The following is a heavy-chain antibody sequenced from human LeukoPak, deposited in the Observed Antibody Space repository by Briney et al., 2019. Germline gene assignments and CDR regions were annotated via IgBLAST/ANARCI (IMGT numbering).Heavy chain of an antibody. CDR2: IWFDGSNK. V-gene: IGHV3-33*01. D-gene: IGHD1-26*01. CDR3: ARGTISSGRPRYFDY. Sequence: PGRSLRLSCAASGLTFSNYGMHWVRQAPGKGLEWAALIWFDGSNKYYTDSVKGRFAISRDNSKNTLYLQMNSLRADDTAVYYCARGTISSGRPRYFDYWGQGTLVTVSS. CDR1: GLTFSNYG. J-gene: IGHJ4*02.